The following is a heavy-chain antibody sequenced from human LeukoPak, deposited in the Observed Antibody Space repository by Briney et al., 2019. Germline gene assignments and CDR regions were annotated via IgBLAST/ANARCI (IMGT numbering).Heavy chain of an antibody. V-gene: IGHV1-8*01. J-gene: IGHJ4*02. CDR2: MNPNSGNT. CDR1: GYTFTSYD. D-gene: IGHD4-17*01. Sequence: ASVKVSCKASGYTFTSYDINWVRQATGQGLEWMGWMNPNSGNTGYAQKFQGRVTMTRDTSTSTVYMELSSLRSEDTAVYYCARCHYGDEYYFDYWGQGTLVTVSS. CDR3: ARCHYGDEYYFDY.